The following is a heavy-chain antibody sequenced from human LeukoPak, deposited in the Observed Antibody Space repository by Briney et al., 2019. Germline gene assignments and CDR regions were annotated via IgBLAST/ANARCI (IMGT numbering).Heavy chain of an antibody. CDR3: ARGSGIASYYFDY. D-gene: IGHD6-13*01. CDR1: GFTFSSKG. Sequence: GGSLRLSCAASGFTFSSKGMHWVRQAPGKGLEWVANIKQDGSEKYYVDSVKGRFTISRDNAKNSLYLQLNSLRAEDTAVYYCARGSGIASYYFDYWGQGTLVTVSS. CDR2: IKQDGSEK. V-gene: IGHV3-7*01. J-gene: IGHJ4*02.